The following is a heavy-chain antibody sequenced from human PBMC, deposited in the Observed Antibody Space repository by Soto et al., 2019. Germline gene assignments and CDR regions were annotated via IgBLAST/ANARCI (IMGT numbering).Heavy chain of an antibody. CDR1: GFSLNNYA. D-gene: IGHD3-22*01. Sequence: PGGSLRLSCAVTGFSLNNYAMNWVRQAPGKGLEWVSSISGGGTGTYSADAVKGRFTISSDKSRNTVYLQMSSLRADDTAVYYCAKGHYYDNVGNWVANQAFDSWGQGSLVTVSS. J-gene: IGHJ4*02. CDR3: AKGHYYDNVGNWVANQAFDS. CDR2: ISGGGTGT. V-gene: IGHV3-23*01.